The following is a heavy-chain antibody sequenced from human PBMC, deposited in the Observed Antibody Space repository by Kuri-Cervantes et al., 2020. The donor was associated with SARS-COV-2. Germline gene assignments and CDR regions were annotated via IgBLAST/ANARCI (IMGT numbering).Heavy chain of an antibody. J-gene: IGHJ5*02. CDR1: GFTFDDYG. CDR3: ARGAHYYDSSSYPEWFDP. D-gene: IGHD3-22*01. Sequence: GALKISGAASGFTFDDYGMSWVRQAPGKGLEWVSGINWSDTSTGYADSVKGRFTISRDNARNSVYLQMNSLRAEDTALYHCARGAHYYDSSSYPEWFDPWGQGTLVTVS. V-gene: IGHV3-20*01. CDR2: INWSDTST.